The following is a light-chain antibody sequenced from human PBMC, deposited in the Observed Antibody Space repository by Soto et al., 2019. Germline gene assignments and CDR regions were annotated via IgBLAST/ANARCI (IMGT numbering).Light chain of an antibody. CDR1: SSNIGSNT. CDR2: SDN. Sequence: QSVLTQPPSASRTPGQRVTISCSGSSSNIGSNTVNWYQQLPGTAPKLLIYSDNQRPSGVPDRFSGSKSGTSASLAISGLQSEDEADYYCAPWDDSLNGWVFGGGTKLTVL. CDR3: APWDDSLNGWV. J-gene: IGLJ3*02. V-gene: IGLV1-44*01.